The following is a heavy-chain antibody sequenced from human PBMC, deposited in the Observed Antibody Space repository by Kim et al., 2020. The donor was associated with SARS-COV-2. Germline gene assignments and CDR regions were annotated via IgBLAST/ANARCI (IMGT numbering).Heavy chain of an antibody. CDR2: ISGSGVST. Sequence: GGSLRLSCTASGFTFSAYAMAWVRQAPGRGLEWVSSISGSGVSTYYADSVKGRFTIFRDNSKNTLDLQMNSLRGADTAVYYCSTRAIVAANVYFDYWVQG. J-gene: IGHJ4*02. V-gene: IGHV3-23*01. CDR3: STRAIVAANVYFDY. CDR1: GFTFSAYA. D-gene: IGHD5-12*01.